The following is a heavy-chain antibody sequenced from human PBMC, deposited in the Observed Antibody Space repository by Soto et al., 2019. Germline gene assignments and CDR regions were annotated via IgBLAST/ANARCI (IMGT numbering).Heavy chain of an antibody. D-gene: IGHD2-15*01. CDR2: TYYRSKWYN. V-gene: IGHV6-1*01. CDR3: ARDDHCSGGSCYNLADY. CDR1: GDSVSSHSAA. J-gene: IGHJ4*02. Sequence: QVQLKQSGPGLVKPSQTLSVTCDISGDSVSSHSAAWNWIRQSPSRGLEWLGRTYYRSKWYNDYAVFVKSRIIINPDTSKNQSSLQLNSVTPEDTAVYYCARDDHCSGGSCYNLADYWGQGTLVTVSS.